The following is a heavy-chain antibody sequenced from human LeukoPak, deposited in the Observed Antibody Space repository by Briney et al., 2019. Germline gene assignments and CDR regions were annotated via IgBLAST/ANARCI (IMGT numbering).Heavy chain of an antibody. D-gene: IGHD3-9*01. CDR1: GYTLTELS. CDR3: ATLPLLRYFDWRYLTFDY. Sequence: AASVKVSCKVSGYTLTELSMHWVRQAPGKGLEWMGGFDPEGGETIYAQKFQGRVTMTEDTSTDTAYMELSSLRSEDTAVYYCATLPLLRYFDWRYLTFDYWGQGTLVTVSS. CDR2: FDPEGGET. J-gene: IGHJ4*02. V-gene: IGHV1-24*01.